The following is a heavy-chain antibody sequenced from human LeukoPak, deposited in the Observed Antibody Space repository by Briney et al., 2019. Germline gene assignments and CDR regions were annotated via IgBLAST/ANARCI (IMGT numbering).Heavy chain of an antibody. V-gene: IGHV1-2*02. D-gene: IGHD2-2*01. CDR3: ARRNVVPASNWFDP. J-gene: IGHJ5*02. CDR1: GYTFTGYY. Sequence: ASVKVSCKASGYTFTGYYMHWVRQAPGQGLEWMGWINPNSGGTNYAQKFQGRVTMTRDTSISTAYMELSRLRSDDTAVYYCARRNVVPASNWFDPWGREPWSPSPQ. CDR2: INPNSGGT.